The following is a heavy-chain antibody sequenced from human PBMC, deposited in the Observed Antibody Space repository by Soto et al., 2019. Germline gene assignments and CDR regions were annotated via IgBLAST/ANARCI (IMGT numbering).Heavy chain of an antibody. CDR3: ARLLTY. CDR2: IGYSGST. J-gene: IGHJ4*01. CDR1: GDSITTSSFY. V-gene: IGHV4-39*01. Sequence: PSETLSLTCSVSGGTVSGDSITTSSFYWGWIRQPPGKGLQWVASIGYSGSTYYNPSLKSRVTISVDTSKNQFFLKLTSVTAADTAVYYCARLLTYWGHGILVTVSS. D-gene: IGHD2-8*01.